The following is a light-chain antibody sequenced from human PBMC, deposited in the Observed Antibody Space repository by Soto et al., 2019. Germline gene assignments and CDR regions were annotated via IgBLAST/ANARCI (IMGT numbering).Light chain of an antibody. CDR2: AVN. J-gene: IGLJ2*01. CDR1: SSDVGGYNY. CDR3: SSYTSSGTYVV. Sequence: QSALTQPASVSGSPGQSITISCTGTSSDVGGYNYVSWYQQHPGKAPKLLIYAVNDRPSGISDRFSGAKSDNTASLTISGLQAEDEDDYYCSSYTSSGTYVVFGGGTKVTVL. V-gene: IGLV2-14*01.